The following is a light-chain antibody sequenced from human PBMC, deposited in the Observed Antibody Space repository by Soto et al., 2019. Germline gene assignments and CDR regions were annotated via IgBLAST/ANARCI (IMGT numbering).Light chain of an antibody. CDR3: QSFDNSLSGWV. Sequence: QSVLTQPPSVSGAPGQRATISCTGSSSNIGAGYDVHWYQQLPGAAPKLLIAAVTSRPSGVPDRFSGSKSGTSACLAITGLQAEDEADYYCQSFDNSLSGWVFGGGTKLTVL. CDR2: AVT. J-gene: IGLJ3*02. CDR1: SSNIGAGYD. V-gene: IGLV1-40*01.